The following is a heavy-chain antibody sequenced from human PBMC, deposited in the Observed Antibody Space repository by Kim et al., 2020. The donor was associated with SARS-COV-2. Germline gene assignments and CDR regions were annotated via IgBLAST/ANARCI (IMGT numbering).Heavy chain of an antibody. CDR3: AKGRLWFGELLYPDY. Sequence: DSVKGRFTISRDNSKNTLYLQMNSLRAEDTAVYYCAKGRLWFGELLYPDYWGQGTLVTVSS. V-gene: IGHV3-23*01. J-gene: IGHJ4*02. D-gene: IGHD3-10*01.